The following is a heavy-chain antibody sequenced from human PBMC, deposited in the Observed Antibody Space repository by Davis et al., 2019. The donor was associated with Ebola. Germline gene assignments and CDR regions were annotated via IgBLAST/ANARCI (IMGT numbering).Heavy chain of an antibody. J-gene: IGHJ4*02. CDR1: GFTFSGSA. CDR3: TSGSYYAGGWSDY. CDR2: IRSKANSYAT. D-gene: IGHD1-26*01. V-gene: IGHV3-73*01. Sequence: GESRKISCAASGFTFSGSAMHWVRQASGKGLEWVGRIRSKANSYATAYAASVKGRFTISRDDSKNTAYLQMNSLKTEDTAVYYCTSGSYYAGGWSDYWGQGTLVTVSS.